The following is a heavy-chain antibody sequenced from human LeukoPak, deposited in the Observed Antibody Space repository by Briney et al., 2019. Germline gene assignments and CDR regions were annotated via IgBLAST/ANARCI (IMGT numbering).Heavy chain of an antibody. CDR1: GFTFSSYA. V-gene: IGHV3-30*02. CDR3: AKDPPSYDFWSGYHDYYYYYMDV. D-gene: IGHD3-3*01. CDR2: IRYDGSNK. J-gene: IGHJ6*03. Sequence: PGGSLRLSCAASGFTFSSYAMSWVRQAPGKGLEWVAFIRYDGSNKYYADSVKGRFTISRDNSKNTLYLQMNSLRAEDTAVYYCAKDPPSYDFWSGYHDYYYYYMDVWGKGTTVTVSS.